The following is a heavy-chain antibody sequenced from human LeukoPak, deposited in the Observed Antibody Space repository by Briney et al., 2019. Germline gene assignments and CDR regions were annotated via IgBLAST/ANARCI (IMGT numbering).Heavy chain of an antibody. CDR1: GFIFSAYS. V-gene: IGHV3-48*01. J-gene: IGHJ4*02. CDR3: ARGGFDTSGWLDY. Sequence: GGSLRLSCAASGFIFSAYSMNWVRQAPGKGLEWVSYISSSTRTIYYTDSVKGRFTISRDNAKNSLYLQMNSLRAEDTAVYYCARGGFDTSGWLDYWGQGTLVTVSS. CDR2: ISSSTRTI. D-gene: IGHD6-19*01.